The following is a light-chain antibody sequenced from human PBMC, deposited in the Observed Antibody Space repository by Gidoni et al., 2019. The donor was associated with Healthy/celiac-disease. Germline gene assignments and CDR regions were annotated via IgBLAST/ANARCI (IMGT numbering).Light chain of an antibody. CDR3: QQRSNWSLT. Sequence: DIVLTQSPATLSLSPGERATLSCRASQSVSSYLAWYQQKPGQAPRHLIYDASNQGTGIPGKFSGRGSGANFTRPNSSLGAVCFSGYYCQQRSNWSLTFXGXTKVEIK. CDR2: DAS. V-gene: IGKV3-11*01. J-gene: IGKJ4*01. CDR1: QSVSSY.